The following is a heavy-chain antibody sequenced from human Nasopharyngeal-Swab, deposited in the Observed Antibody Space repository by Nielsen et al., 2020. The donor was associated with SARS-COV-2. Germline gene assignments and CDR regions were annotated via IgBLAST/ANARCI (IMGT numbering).Heavy chain of an antibody. V-gene: IGHV4-59*01. D-gene: IGHD3-10*01. CDR3: ARDRGIFQYYYYGMDV. J-gene: IGHJ6*02. CDR2: IYYSGST. Sequence: WIGPCAGKGLEWIGYIYYSGSTNYNPSLKSRVTISVDTSKNQFSLKLSSVTAADTAVYYCARDRGIFQYYYYGMDVWGQGTTVTVSS.